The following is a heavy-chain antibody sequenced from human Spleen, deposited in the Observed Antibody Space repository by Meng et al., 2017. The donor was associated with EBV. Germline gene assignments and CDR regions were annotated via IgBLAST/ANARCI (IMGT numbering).Heavy chain of an antibody. V-gene: IGHV1-8*01. D-gene: IGHD2-15*01. CDR2: TIPNISNK. Sequence: QWLLSGAEVKKPWVTCGGSCRASGDAFSYSVVTSGRQSFGKGLEEMGWTIPNISNKGFARKFRCRATVTRDSSIRTAYMELSSLTSNDTAVYYYGGGIRNQLFSDYWGQGTLVTVSS. CDR3: GGGIRNQLFSDY. CDR1: GDAFSYSV. J-gene: IGHJ4*02.